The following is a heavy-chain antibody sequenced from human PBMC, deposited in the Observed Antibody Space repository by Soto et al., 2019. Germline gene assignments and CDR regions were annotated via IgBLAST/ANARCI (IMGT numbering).Heavy chain of an antibody. D-gene: IGHD6-19*01. J-gene: IGHJ4*02. CDR1: GFTFSSYA. Sequence: GESLKISCAASGFTFSSYAMSWVRQAPGKGLEWVSAISGSGGSTYYADSVKGRFTISRDNSKNTLYLQMNSLRAEDTAVYYCAKGTAVAGSSDYWGQGTLVTVSS. CDR2: ISGSGGST. CDR3: AKGTAVAGSSDY. V-gene: IGHV3-23*01.